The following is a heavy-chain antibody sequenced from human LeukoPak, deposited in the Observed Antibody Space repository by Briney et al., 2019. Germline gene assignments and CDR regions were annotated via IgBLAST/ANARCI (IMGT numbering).Heavy chain of an antibody. CDR3: AKDRDYSSSGASVDY. J-gene: IGHJ4*01. V-gene: IGHV3-9*01. Sequence: GGSLRLSCAASGFIFDDYAMHWVRQAPGRGLEWVSGISWNSGSIGYADSVKGRFTISRDNAKNSLYLQMNSLRAEDTALYYCAKDRDYSSSGASVDYWGQGTLVTVSS. D-gene: IGHD6-6*01. CDR1: GFIFDDYA. CDR2: ISWNSGSI.